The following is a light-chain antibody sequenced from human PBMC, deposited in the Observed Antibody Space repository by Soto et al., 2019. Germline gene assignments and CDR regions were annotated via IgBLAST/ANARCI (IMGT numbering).Light chain of an antibody. CDR3: QRYGSSPRT. Sequence: EIVLTQSPGTLSLSPGERATLSCRASQSVSSSYLAWYQQKPGQAPRLLIYGASSRATGIPDRFSGSGSGTVFTFTFSRLEPEDFAVYYCQRYGSSPRTFGQGTKVDIK. V-gene: IGKV3-20*01. J-gene: IGKJ1*01. CDR2: GAS. CDR1: QSVSSSY.